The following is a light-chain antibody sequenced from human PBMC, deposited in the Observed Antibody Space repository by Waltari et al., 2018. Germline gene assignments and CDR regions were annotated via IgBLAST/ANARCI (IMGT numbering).Light chain of an antibody. CDR2: EVS. Sequence: QSAVTQSAYVSGSPGQSCTNSRTGTTSALGPDDFVSWFQQRPGKAAQLLISEVSTRPSQISQRFSGSKSGNTASLTISGLQAEDEADYYCCSFANDSRVFGGGTKVTVL. CDR3: CSFANDSRV. J-gene: IGLJ3*02. CDR1: TSALGPDDF. V-gene: IGLV2-23*02.